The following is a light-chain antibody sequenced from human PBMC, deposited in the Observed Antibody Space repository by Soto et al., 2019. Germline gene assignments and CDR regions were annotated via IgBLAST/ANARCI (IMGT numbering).Light chain of an antibody. CDR3: QQYNNWIT. Sequence: EIVMTQSPATLSVSPGERAILSCRASQSISINLAWYQRKPGQAPRLLIYAASNRATGDPARFSGSWSGTEFTLTLSSLQSEDFAVYYCQQYNNWITFGQGTRLEIK. J-gene: IGKJ5*01. CDR2: AAS. CDR1: QSISIN. V-gene: IGKV3-15*01.